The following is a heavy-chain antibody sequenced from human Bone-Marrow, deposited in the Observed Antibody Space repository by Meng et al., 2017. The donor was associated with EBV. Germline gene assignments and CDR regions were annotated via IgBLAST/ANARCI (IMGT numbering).Heavy chain of an antibody. Sequence: QVQLQESGPGLVKASETLSLTCTVSCGSIRSYYWSWIRQPPGKGLEWIGYIYYSGSTNYNPSLKSRVTISVDTSKNQFSLKLSSVTAADTAVYYCARAYASGSYQGAFDPWGQGTLVTVSS. D-gene: IGHD1-26*01. CDR2: IYYSGST. CDR3: ARAYASGSYQGAFDP. CDR1: CGSIRSYY. J-gene: IGHJ5*02. V-gene: IGHV4-59*01.